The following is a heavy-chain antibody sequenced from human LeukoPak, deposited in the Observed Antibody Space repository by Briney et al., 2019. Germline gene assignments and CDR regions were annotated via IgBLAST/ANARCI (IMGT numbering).Heavy chain of an antibody. D-gene: IGHD2-15*01. Sequence: PGGSLRLSCAAPGFTFSAYAMTWVRQAPGRGLEWVSAISSGGRDTYYADSVKGRFTISRDNSKNTLYLQMNSLRGEDTAIYYCAKFRAAVVVAAADYWGQGTLVTVSS. CDR1: GFTFSAYA. CDR2: ISSGGRDT. V-gene: IGHV3-23*01. J-gene: IGHJ4*02. CDR3: AKFRAAVVVAAADY.